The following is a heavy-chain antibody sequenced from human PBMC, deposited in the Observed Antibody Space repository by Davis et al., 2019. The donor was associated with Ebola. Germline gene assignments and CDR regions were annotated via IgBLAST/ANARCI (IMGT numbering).Heavy chain of an antibody. CDR2: ISAYYGTT. CDR3: AREAEVDGSIFFLH. V-gene: IGHV1-18*01. CDR1: GYTFTNYD. D-gene: IGHD3-10*01. Sequence: AASVKVSCKASGYTFTNYDVHWVRQAPGQGLEWMGWISAYYGTTNYAQSLQGRVTMTRDTSTSTAHMELRGLRSDDTAVYYCAREAEVDGSIFFLHWGQGTLVTVSS. J-gene: IGHJ1*01.